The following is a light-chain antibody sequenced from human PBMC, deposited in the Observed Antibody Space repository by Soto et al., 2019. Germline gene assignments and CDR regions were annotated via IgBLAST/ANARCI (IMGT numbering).Light chain of an antibody. V-gene: IGKV3-11*01. CDR3: QQRSNWPMT. CDR2: DAS. Sequence: EIVLTQSPVTLSLSPGERATLSCSASQSVSSFLAWYQQRRGQAPRLLIYDASNRATGIPARFSGSVSGTDFTLTISILEPEDCDKYYCQQRSNWPMTCGGGTKVEIK. CDR1: QSVSSF. J-gene: IGKJ4*01.